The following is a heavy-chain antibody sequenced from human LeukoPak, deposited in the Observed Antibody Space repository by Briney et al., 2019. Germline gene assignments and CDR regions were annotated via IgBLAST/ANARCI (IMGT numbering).Heavy chain of an antibody. D-gene: IGHD4-17*01. CDR1: GYTFTSYY. J-gene: IGHJ6*02. V-gene: IGHV1-46*01. CDR2: INPSGGST. CDR3: ARVGPFWSNYGDYDPYYYGMDV. Sequence: ASVKVSCKASGYTFTSYYMHWVRQAPGQGLEWMGIINPSGGSTSYAQKFQGRVTMTRDTSTSTVYMELSSLRSEDTAVYYCARVGPFWSNYGDYDPYYYGMDVWGQGTTVTVSS.